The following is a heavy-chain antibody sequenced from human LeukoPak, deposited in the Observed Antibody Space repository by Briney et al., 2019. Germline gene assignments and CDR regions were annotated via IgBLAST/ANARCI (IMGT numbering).Heavy chain of an antibody. D-gene: IGHD1-1*01. CDR1: GYTFTGYD. CDR2: MSPDSGNT. CDR3: ARDPVFQLDRRPSWWFDP. V-gene: IGHV1-8*03. Sequence: WASVKVSCKASGYTFTGYDINWVRQATGQGLEWMGWMSPDSGNTGYAQKFQGRVTITRNTSISTAYMELSSLRSEDTAVYYCARDPVFQLDRRPSWWFDPWGQGTLVTVSS. J-gene: IGHJ5*02.